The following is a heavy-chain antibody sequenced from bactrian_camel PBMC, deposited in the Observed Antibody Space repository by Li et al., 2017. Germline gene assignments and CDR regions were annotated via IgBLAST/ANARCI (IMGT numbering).Heavy chain of an antibody. CDR3: ATGPRTMGWILLSEEYLVY. Sequence: VQLVESGGGSVQAGGSLRLSCTASGFTFGDSDMGWYCQAPGKGLEWVSTINSGGGSTYYADPVKGRFTISRDNAKNTLYLQMNSLKTEDTAVYYCATGPRTMGWILLSEEYLVYWGQGTQVTVS. CDR1: GFTFGDSD. J-gene: IGHJ4*01. V-gene: IGHV3S40*01. D-gene: IGHD5*01. CDR2: INSGGGST.